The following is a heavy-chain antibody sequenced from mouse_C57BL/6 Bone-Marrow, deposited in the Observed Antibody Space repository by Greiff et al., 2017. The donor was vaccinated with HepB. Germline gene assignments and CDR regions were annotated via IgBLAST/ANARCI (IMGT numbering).Heavy chain of an antibody. V-gene: IGHV1-15*01. Sequence: VQLQQSGAELVRPGASVTLSCKASGYTFTDYEMHWVKQTPVHGLEWIGAIDPETGGTAYNQKFKGKAILTADKSSSTAYMELRSLTSEDSAVYYCTRYGYYDYPYWYFDVWGTGTTVTVSS. D-gene: IGHD2-4*01. J-gene: IGHJ1*03. CDR1: GYTFTDYE. CDR3: TRYGYYDYPYWYFDV. CDR2: IDPETGGT.